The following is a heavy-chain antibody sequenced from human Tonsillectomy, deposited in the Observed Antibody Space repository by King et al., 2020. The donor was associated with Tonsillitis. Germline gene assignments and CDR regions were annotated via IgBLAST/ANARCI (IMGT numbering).Heavy chain of an antibody. CDR3: AKGVLEGYSYGLSIDC. CDR2: ISYDGSNK. CDR1: GFTFTSYG. D-gene: IGHD5-18*01. J-gene: IGHJ4*02. Sequence: VQLVESGGGVVQPGRSLRLSCAASGFTFTSYGMHWVRRAPGKGLEWVAVISYDGSNKYYADSVKGRFTISRDNSKNTLYLQMNSLRAEDTAVYYCAKGVLEGYSYGLSIDCWGQGTLVTVSS. V-gene: IGHV3-30*18.